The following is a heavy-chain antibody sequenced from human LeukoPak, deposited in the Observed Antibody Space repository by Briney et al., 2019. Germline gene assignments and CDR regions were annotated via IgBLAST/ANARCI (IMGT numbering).Heavy chain of an antibody. CDR1: GFTFSSYS. J-gene: IGHJ4*02. D-gene: IGHD6-6*01. CDR2: ISSSSSYI. CDR3: AKWKYSNSGIDDY. V-gene: IGHV3-21*04. Sequence: GGSLRLSCAASGFTFSSYSMNWVRQAPGKGLEWVSSISSSSSYIYYADSVKGRFTISRDNSKNMLYLQMNSLRAEDTAVYYCAKWKYSNSGIDDYWGQGTLITVSS.